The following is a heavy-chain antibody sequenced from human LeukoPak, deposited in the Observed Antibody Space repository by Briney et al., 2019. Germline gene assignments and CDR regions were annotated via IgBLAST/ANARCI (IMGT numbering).Heavy chain of an antibody. CDR1: GGTFSSYA. CDR3: ARAAYCGGDCYPPGYYYYYMDV. V-gene: IGHV1-69*13. Sequence: SVKVSCKASGGTFSSYAISWVRQAPGQGLEWMGGIIPIFGTANYAQKFQGRVTITADESTSTAYMELSSLRSEDTAVYYCARAAYCGGDCYPPGYYYYYMDVWGKGTTVTISS. D-gene: IGHD2-21*02. J-gene: IGHJ6*03. CDR2: IIPIFGTA.